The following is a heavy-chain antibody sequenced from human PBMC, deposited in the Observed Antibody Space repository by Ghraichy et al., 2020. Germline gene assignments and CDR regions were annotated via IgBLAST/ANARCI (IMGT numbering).Heavy chain of an antibody. CDR2: IYYSGST. Sequence: TLSLTCTVSGGSISSYYWSWIRQPPGKGLEWIGYIYYSGSTNYNPSLKSRVTISVDTSKNQFSLKLSSVTAADTAVYYCARAFAWESLEYPEEYYYGMDVWGQGTTVTVSS. CDR3: ARAFAWESLEYPEEYYYGMDV. V-gene: IGHV4-59*01. CDR1: GGSISSYY. D-gene: IGHD1-26*01. J-gene: IGHJ6*02.